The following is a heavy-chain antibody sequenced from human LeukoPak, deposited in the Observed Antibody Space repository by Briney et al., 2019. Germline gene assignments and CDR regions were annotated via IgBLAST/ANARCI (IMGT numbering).Heavy chain of an antibody. CDR2: ISSNGGST. D-gene: IGHD5-24*01. CDR1: GFTFSSYA. Sequence: PGGSLRLSCSASGFTFSSYAMHWVRQAPGKGLEYVSAISSNGGSTYYADSVKGRFTISRDNSKNTLYLQMSSLRAEDTAVYYCVKVGRWLQFGYWGQGTLVTVSS. V-gene: IGHV3-64D*09. CDR3: VKVGRWLQFGY. J-gene: IGHJ4*02.